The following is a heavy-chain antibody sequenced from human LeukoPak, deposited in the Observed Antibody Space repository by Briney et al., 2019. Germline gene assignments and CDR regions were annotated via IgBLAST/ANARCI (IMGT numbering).Heavy chain of an antibody. CDR3: ATDQGIAARLNYYYGMDV. V-gene: IGHV1-69*01. Sequence: GASVKVSCTASGGTFSSYAISWVRQAPGQGLEWMGGIIPIFGTANYAQKFQGRVTITADESTSTAYMELSSLRSEDTAVYYCATDQGIAARLNYYYGMDVWGQGTTVTVSS. D-gene: IGHD6-6*01. CDR1: GGTFSSYA. CDR2: IIPIFGTA. J-gene: IGHJ6*02.